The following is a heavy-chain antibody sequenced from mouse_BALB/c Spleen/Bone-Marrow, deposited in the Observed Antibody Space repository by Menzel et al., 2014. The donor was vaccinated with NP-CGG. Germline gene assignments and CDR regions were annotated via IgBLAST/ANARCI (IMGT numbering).Heavy chain of an antibody. CDR1: GFTFSSYG. CDR2: INSNGGST. Sequence: EVKLMESGGGLVQPGGSLRLSCAASGFTFSSYGMSWVRQTPDKRLELVATINSNGGSTYYPDSVKGRFTISRDNAKNTLYLQMSSLKSEDTAMYYCARERYYGNGRIFEYWGQGTTLTVSP. V-gene: IGHV5-6-3*01. D-gene: IGHD1-1*01. J-gene: IGHJ2*01. CDR3: ARERYYGNGRIFEY.